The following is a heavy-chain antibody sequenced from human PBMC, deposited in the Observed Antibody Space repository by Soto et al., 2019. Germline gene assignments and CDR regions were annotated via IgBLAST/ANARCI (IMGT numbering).Heavy chain of an antibody. J-gene: IGHJ4*02. CDR1: GGSISSGGYS. CDR2: IYHSGST. CDR3: AKSGGTAVAVPY. D-gene: IGHD6-19*01. V-gene: IGHV4-30-2*01. Sequence: SETLSLTCAVSGGSISSGGYSWSWIRQPPGKGLEWIGYIYHSGSTYYNPSLKSRVTISVDRSKNQFSLKLSSVTAADTAVYYCAKSGGTAVAVPYWGQGTLVTVSS.